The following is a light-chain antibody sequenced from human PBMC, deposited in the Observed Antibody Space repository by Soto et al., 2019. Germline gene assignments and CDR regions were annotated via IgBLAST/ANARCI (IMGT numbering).Light chain of an antibody. Sequence: QSALTQPASVSGSPGQSITISCTGTSSDVGRYNYVSWYQQYPGKAPKLMIFEVSYRPSGVSNRFSGSKSGSTASLTISGLQAEDEADYYCSSYTDRTTLVVFGGGTQLTVL. CDR2: EVS. CDR1: SSDVGRYNY. J-gene: IGLJ2*01. CDR3: SSYTDRTTLVV. V-gene: IGLV2-14*01.